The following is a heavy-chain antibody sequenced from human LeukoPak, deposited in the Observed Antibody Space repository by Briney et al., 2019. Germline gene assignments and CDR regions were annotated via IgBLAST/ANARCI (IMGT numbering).Heavy chain of an antibody. CDR2: ISGSGGST. D-gene: IGHD6-19*01. CDR1: GGSISSYY. Sequence: ETLSLTCTVSGGSISSYYWSWVRQAPGKGLEWVSTISGSGGSTYYADSVKGQFTISRDSSKNTLYLQMNSLRDEDTALYYCATHLNMVGSGWGRPFDNWGQGTLVTVSS. J-gene: IGHJ4*02. V-gene: IGHV3-23*01. CDR3: ATHLNMVGSGWGRPFDN.